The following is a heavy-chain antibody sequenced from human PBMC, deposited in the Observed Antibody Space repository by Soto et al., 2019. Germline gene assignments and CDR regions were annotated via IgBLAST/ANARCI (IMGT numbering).Heavy chain of an antibody. V-gene: IGHV1-69*13. CDR2: IIPIFGTA. CDR1: GGTFSSYA. CDR3: ARDSRYNWNHGAFDI. Sequence: ASVKVSCKASGGTFSSYAISWVRQAPGQGLEWMGGIIPIFGTANYAQKFQGRVTITADESTSTAYMELSSLRSEDTAVYYCARDSRYNWNHGAFDIWGQGTMVTVSS. D-gene: IGHD1-20*01. J-gene: IGHJ3*02.